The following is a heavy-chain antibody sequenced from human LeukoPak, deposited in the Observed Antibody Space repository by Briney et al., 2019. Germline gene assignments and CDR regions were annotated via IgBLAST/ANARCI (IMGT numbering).Heavy chain of an antibody. CDR2: INHSGST. V-gene: IGHV4-34*01. CDR3: ARARGYYYYYMDV. CDR1: GGSFSGYY. D-gene: IGHD3-10*01. Sequence: SSETLSLTCAVYGGSFSGYYWSWLRQPPGKGLEWVGEINHSGSTNYNPSLKSRVTISVDTSKNQFSLKLSSVTAADTAVYYCARARGYYYYYMDVWGKGTTVTVSS. J-gene: IGHJ6*03.